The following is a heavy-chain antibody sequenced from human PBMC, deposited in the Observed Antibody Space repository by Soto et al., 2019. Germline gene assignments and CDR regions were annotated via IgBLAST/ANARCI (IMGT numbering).Heavy chain of an antibody. CDR1: GFTFSNFW. Sequence: LRLSCVASGFTFSNFWMHWFRQAPGKGLVWVSRIKSDGSSTDYADSVKGRFTISRVNAQNTLYLQMNILRAEDTAVYYCARAGWDLLRYDYWGQGSLVTVSS. D-gene: IGHD1-26*01. CDR3: ARAGWDLLRYDY. CDR2: IKSDGSST. J-gene: IGHJ4*02. V-gene: IGHV3-74*01.